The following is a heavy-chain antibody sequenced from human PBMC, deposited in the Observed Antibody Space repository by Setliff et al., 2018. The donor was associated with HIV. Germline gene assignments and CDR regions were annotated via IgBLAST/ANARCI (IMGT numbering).Heavy chain of an antibody. Sequence: PGGSLRLSCAASGFTFSDYYMSWIRQAPGKGLEWVSYISSSGSTIYYVDSVKGRFTISRDSAKNSLYLQMNSLRAEDTAVYYCARDATRGGDFDFWGQGTLVTVSS. D-gene: IGHD1-26*01. CDR2: ISSSGSTI. V-gene: IGHV3-11*04. CDR3: ARDATRGGDFDF. CDR1: GFTFSDYY. J-gene: IGHJ4*02.